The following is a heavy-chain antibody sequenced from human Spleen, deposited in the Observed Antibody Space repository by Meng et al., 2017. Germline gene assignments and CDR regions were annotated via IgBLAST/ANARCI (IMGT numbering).Heavy chain of an antibody. J-gene: IGHJ3*02. V-gene: IGHV3-30*04. CDR3: ARESNRGAFDI. CDR2: ISYDGSNK. CDR1: GFTFSSYA. Sequence: GGSLRLSCAASGFTFSSYAMHWVRQAPGKGLEWVAVISYDGSNKYYADSVKGRFTISRDNSKNTLYLQMNGLRAEDTAVYYCARESNRGAFDIWGQGTMVTVSS. D-gene: IGHD2/OR15-2a*01.